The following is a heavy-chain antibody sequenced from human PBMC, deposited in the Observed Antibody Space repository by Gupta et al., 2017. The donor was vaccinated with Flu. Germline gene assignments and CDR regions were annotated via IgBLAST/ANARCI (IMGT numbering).Heavy chain of an antibody. D-gene: IGHD5-24*01. CDR2: VYYSGIT. CDR3: TRVYGYNGNDF. Sequence: GLVKPSETLSLTCTVSNGSFSSYFWSWIRQPPGKGLEWIGYVYYSGITNYNPSLKSRVNISIDPSKNKFSLKLSSVTAADTAFYYCTRVYGYNGNDFWGQGALVTVSS. J-gene: IGHJ4*02. V-gene: IGHV4-59*01. CDR1: NGSFSSYF.